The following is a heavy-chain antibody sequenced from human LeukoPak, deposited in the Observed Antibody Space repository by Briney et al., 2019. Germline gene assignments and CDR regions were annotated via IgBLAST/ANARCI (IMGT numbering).Heavy chain of an antibody. Sequence: ASVKVSCKASGYTFTSYYMHWVRQAPGKGLEWMGGFDPEDGETIYAQKFQGRVTMTEDTSTDTAYMELSSLRSEDTAVYYCATDNGMVRGVIRNWGQGTLVTVSS. J-gene: IGHJ4*02. V-gene: IGHV1-24*01. CDR1: GYTFTSYY. CDR2: FDPEDGET. D-gene: IGHD3-10*01. CDR3: ATDNGMVRGVIRN.